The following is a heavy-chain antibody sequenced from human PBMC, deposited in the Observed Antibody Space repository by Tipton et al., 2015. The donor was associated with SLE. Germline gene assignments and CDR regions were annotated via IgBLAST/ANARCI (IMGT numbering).Heavy chain of an antibody. Sequence: TLSLTCAVYGGSFSGYYWSWIRQPPGKGLEWIGEINHSGSTNYNPSLKSRVTISVDTSKNQFSLELSSVTAADTAVYYCATDYDFWSGYLGYWGQGTMVTVSS. V-gene: IGHV4-34*01. CDR3: ATDYDFWSGYLGY. J-gene: IGHJ4*03. CDR1: GGSFSGYY. D-gene: IGHD3-3*01. CDR2: INHSGST.